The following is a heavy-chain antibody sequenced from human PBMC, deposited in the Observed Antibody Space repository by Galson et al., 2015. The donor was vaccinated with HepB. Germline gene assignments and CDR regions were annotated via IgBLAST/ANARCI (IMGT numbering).Heavy chain of an antibody. CDR2: IKQDGSEK. J-gene: IGHJ4*02. D-gene: IGHD3-3*01. CDR3: ARVNYAFWSGYYISYFDY. V-gene: IGHV3-7*03. Sequence: SLRLSCAVSGFTFSSYWMSWVRQAQGKGLEWVANIKQDGSEKYYVDSVKGRFTISRDNAKNSLYLQMKSLRAEDTAVYYCARVNYAFWSGYYISYFDYWGQGTLVTVSS. CDR1: GFTFSSYW.